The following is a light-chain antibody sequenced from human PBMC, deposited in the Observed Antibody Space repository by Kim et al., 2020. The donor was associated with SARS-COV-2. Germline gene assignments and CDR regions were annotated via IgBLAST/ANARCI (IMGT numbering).Light chain of an antibody. V-gene: IGLV3-1*01. J-gene: IGLJ3*02. Sequence: SYELNQPPSVSVSPGQTASITCSGDKLGDKYACWYQQKPGQSPVLVIYQDSKRPSGIPERFSGSNSGNTATLTISGTQAMDEADYYCQAWDSSTALVFGGGTQLTVL. CDR2: QDS. CDR3: QAWDSSTALV. CDR1: KLGDKY.